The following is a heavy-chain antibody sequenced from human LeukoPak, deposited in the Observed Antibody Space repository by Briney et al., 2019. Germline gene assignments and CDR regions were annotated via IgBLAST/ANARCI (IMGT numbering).Heavy chain of an antibody. J-gene: IGHJ5*02. CDR2: ISGSGGST. CDR1: GFTFSSYA. D-gene: IGHD1-7*01. CDR3: AKDGYNWNYGLDEIPNWFDP. Sequence: PGGSLRLSCAASGFTFSSYAMSWVRQAPGKGLEWVSAISGSGGSTYYADSVKGRFTISRDNSKNTLYLQMNSLRAEDTAVYYCAKDGYNWNYGLDEIPNWFDPWGQGTLVTVSS. V-gene: IGHV3-23*01.